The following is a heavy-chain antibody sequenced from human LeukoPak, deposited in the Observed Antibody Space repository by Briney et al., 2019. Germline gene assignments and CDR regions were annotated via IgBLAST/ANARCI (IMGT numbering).Heavy chain of an antibody. D-gene: IGHD5-18*01. CDR2: INPSTGGT. V-gene: IGHV1-2*02. Sequence: ASVKVSCKASGYTFTGYYMLWVPQAPGHGLEWMGWINPSTGGTNYAQKFQGRVTMTRDTSISTAYMELSRLRSDDTAVYYCARGRRDIAMVSFHSDYWGQGILVTVSS. CDR1: GYTFTGYY. CDR3: ARGRRDIAMVSFHSDY. J-gene: IGHJ4*02.